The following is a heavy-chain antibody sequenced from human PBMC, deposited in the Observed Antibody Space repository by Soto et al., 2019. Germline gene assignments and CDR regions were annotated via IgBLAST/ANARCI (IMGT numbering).Heavy chain of an antibody. J-gene: IGHJ4*02. CDR2: ISYDGSNK. D-gene: IGHD4-17*01. CDR3: AREGRLHYFDY. V-gene: IGHV3-30*14. CDR1: GFTFSSYA. Sequence: QVQLVESGGGVVQPGRSLRLSCAASGFTFSSYAMHWVRQAPGKGLEWVAVISYDGSNKYYADSVKGRFTISRDNSKNTLCLQMNSLSAEYTAVYYFAREGRLHYFDYWGQGTLVTVSS.